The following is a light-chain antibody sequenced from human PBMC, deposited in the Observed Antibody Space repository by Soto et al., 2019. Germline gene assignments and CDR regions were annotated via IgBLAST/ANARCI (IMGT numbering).Light chain of an antibody. CDR2: DAS. CDR1: QSVSTN. CDR3: QHFNNWPRT. V-gene: IGKV3-15*01. J-gene: IGKJ1*01. Sequence: EIVMTQSPATPSVSPGERATLSCRASQSVSTNLGWYQQKPGQAPRLLIYDASTRATGIPARFSGGGSGTEFTLTISSLQSEDFAVYYCQHFNNWPRTFGQGTKVDIK.